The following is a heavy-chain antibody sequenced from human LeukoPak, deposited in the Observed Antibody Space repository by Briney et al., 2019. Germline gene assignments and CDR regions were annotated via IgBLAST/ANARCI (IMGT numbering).Heavy chain of an antibody. V-gene: IGHV5-51*01. CDR1: GYSFTSYW. J-gene: IGHJ2*01. D-gene: IGHD3-10*01. CDR3: ARHNLESITMVLPHWYFDL. Sequence: GESLKISCKGSGYSFTSYWIGWVRQMPGKGLEWMGIIYPGDSDTRYSPSFQGQVTISADKSISTAYLQWSSLKASDTAMYYCARHNLESITMVLPHWYFDLWGRGTLVTVSS. CDR2: IYPGDSDT.